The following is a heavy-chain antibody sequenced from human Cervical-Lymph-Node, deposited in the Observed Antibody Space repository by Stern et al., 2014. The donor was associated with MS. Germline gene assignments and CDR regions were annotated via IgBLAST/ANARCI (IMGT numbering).Heavy chain of an antibody. V-gene: IGHV3-9*01. Sequence: EVQLVESGGGFVQPGKSLRLSCAASGFTFENYAMHWVRQAPGKDLEWVSGVTWDIRTIDYGDSVKGRFTISRDNAKKSLYLQMNSLRPEDTALYYCAAYCTSPSCYGVDYWGQGTRVTVSS. CDR2: VTWDIRTI. D-gene: IGHD2-2*01. CDR1: GFTFENYA. J-gene: IGHJ4*02. CDR3: AAYCTSPSCYGVDY.